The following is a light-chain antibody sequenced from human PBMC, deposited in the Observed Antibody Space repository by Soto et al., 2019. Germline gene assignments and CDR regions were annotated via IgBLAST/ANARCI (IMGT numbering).Light chain of an antibody. CDR3: QQYSDSPPT. V-gene: IGKV3-20*01. CDR1: QRVSSRY. Sequence: EIVLTQSPATLSVSPGDRATLSCRASQRVSSRYLAWYQQKPGQAPSLLIFGASNRATGIPDRFSGSGSGTDFNFTIGRLEPEDFAMYYCQQYSDSPPTFGQGTKVDIK. CDR2: GAS. J-gene: IGKJ1*01.